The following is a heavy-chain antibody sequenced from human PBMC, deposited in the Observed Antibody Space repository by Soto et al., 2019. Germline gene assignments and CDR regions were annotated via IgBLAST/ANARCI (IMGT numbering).Heavy chain of an antibody. CDR2: INAGNGNT. V-gene: IGHV1-3*01. CDR1: GYTFTSYA. D-gene: IGHD6-19*01. Sequence: QVQLVQSGAEVKKPGASVKVSCKASGYTFTSYAMHWVRQAPGQRLEWMGWINAGNGNTKYSQKFQGRVPITRDTSASTAYMELSSLRSEDTAVYYCARVVGIAVDDYWGQGTLVTVSS. J-gene: IGHJ4*02. CDR3: ARVVGIAVDDY.